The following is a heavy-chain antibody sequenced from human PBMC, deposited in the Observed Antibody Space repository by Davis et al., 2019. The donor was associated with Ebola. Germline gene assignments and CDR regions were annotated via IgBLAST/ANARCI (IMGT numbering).Heavy chain of an antibody. Sequence: GESLKISCAASGFTFSSYAMHWVRQAPGKGLEYVSAISSNGGSTYYANSVKGRFTISRDNSKNTLYLQMGSLRAEDTAVYYCAKELLDRLLEYHYYGMDVWGQGTPVIVSS. CDR2: ISSNGGST. CDR1: GFTFSSYA. CDR3: AKELLDRLLEYHYYGMDV. V-gene: IGHV3-64*01. D-gene: IGHD1-1*01. J-gene: IGHJ6*02.